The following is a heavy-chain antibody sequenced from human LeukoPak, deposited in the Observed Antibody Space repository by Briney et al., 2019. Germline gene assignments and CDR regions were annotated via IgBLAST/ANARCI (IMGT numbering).Heavy chain of an antibody. CDR3: ARKIIAAAGTLYYYYYYMDV. CDR1: GGSFSGYY. V-gene: IGHV4-34*01. J-gene: IGHJ6*03. CDR2: INHSGST. D-gene: IGHD6-13*01. Sequence: SETLSLTCAVYGGSFSGYYWSWIRQPPGKGLEWIGEINHSGSTNYNPSLKSRVTISVDTSKNQFSLKLSSVTAADTAVYYCARKIIAAAGTLYYYYYYMDVWGKGTTVTVSS.